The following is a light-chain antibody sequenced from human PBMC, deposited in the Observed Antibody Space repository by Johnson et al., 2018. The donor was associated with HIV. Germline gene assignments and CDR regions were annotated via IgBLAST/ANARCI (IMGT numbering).Light chain of an antibody. J-gene: IGLJ1*01. V-gene: IGLV1-51*02. CDR3: GTWDNSLNPAYV. CDR2: ENN. CDR1: SSNIGNKY. Sequence: QSVLTQPSSVSAAPGQKVTISCSGSSSNIGNKYVSWYQQLPGTAPKLLIYENNKRPSGIPDRFSGSKSGTSATLGITGLQTGDEADYYCGTWDNSLNPAYVCGTGTKVTVL.